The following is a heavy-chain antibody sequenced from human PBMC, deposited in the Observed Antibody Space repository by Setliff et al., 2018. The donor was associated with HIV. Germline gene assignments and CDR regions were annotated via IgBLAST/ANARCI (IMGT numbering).Heavy chain of an antibody. Sequence: SETLSLTCTVSGGSISRGSYSWGWLRQPPGKGLGWIGSISYTGITNYNPSLKSRVTISVDTPNNRFALKLTSVTAADTAVYYCAKRAVQDGTVTSSNWFESWGQGTLVTVSS. J-gene: IGHJ5*01. CDR1: GGSISRGSYS. D-gene: IGHD1-7*01. CDR3: AKRAVQDGTVTSSNWFES. CDR2: ISYTGIT. V-gene: IGHV4-39*01.